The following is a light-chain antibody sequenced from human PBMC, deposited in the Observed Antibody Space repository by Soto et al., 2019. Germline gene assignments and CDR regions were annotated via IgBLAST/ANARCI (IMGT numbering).Light chain of an antibody. V-gene: IGKV3-20*01. J-gene: IGKJ1*01. Sequence: EIVLTQSPGTLSLSPGERATLSCRASQSVSSSYLAWYQQKPGQAPRLLIYGASSRATGIPDRFSGSGSGTXXXXTIXXXEXEXFAVYYCQQYGSSPPWTFGQGTKVEIK. CDR2: GAS. CDR1: QSVSSSY. CDR3: QQYGSSPPWT.